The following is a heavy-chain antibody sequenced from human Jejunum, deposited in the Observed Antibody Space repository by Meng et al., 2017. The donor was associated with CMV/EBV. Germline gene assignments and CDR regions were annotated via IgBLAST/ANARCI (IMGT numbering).Heavy chain of an antibody. D-gene: IGHD5-24*01. CDR3: AKEMSRTGFFDY. CDR2: IHSSGAT. Sequence: QLQESGPGLVEPSEXLSLTCTVSDGSISSYYWSWTRQPAGKGLEWIGGIHSSGATNYNPSLKSRVSMSVDMAKKQFSLNLNSVTAADTAVYYCAKEMSRTGFFDYWGQGTLVTVSS. V-gene: IGHV4-4*07. J-gene: IGHJ4*02. CDR1: DGSISSYY.